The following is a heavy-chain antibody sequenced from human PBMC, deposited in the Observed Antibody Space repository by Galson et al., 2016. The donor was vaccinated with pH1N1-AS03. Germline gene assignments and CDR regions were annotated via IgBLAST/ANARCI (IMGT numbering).Heavy chain of an antibody. D-gene: IGHD3-10*01. CDR3: ARDLPSGFGSSNF. J-gene: IGHJ4*02. V-gene: IGHV1-8*01. Sequence: SVKVSCKASGYTFTSYDINWVRQAAGQGLEWMGWMNPNSGNRGYAQKFQSRVTMTRDTSISTAYMELSSLTFEDTAVYYCARDLPSGFGSSNFWGQGTLVTVSS. CDR1: GYTFTSYD. CDR2: MNPNSGNR.